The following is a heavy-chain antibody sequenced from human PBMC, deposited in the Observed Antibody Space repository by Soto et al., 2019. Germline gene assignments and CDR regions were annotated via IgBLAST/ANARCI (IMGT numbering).Heavy chain of an antibody. CDR3: AHAGDYDLLSCDH. CDR1: GFSLTTTSMG. J-gene: IGHJ4*02. CDR2: IYWDDDQ. Sequence: QITLKESGPPLVRPAQTLTLTCAFSGFSLTTTSMGVAWIRQPPGKALEWLALIYWDDDQRYSPSLKDRLTIPKDTSRSRVVLTISNMNPEDTGTYFCAHAGDYDLLSCDHLGPGTLVTVSS. D-gene: IGHD4-17*01. V-gene: IGHV2-5*02.